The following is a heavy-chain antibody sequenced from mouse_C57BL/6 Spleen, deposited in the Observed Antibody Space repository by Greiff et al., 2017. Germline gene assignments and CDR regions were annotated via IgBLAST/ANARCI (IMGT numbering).Heavy chain of an antibody. CDR1: GYAFSSSW. CDR3: ARSSGYAYYAMDY. V-gene: IGHV1-82*01. D-gene: IGHD2-2*01. Sequence: QVQLQQSGPELVKPGASVTISCKASGYAFSSSWMNWVKQRPGKGLEWIGRIYPGDGDTNYNGKFKGKATLTADKSSSTAYMQLSSLTSEDSAVYFCARSSGYAYYAMDYWGQGTSVTVSS. CDR2: IYPGDGDT. J-gene: IGHJ4*01.